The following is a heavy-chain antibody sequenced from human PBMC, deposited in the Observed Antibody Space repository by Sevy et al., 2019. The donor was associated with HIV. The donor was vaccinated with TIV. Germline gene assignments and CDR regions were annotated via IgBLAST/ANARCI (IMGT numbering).Heavy chain of an antibody. CDR2: INQDGSQK. Sequence: GGSLRLSCGASGFTFSTYWMSWVRQAPGKGLEWVANINQDGSQKYYVDSVKGRFTISKDSAKNSLYLQMSSLRAEDTAVYYCAREFDGGPDYWGQGTLVTVSS. CDR3: AREFDGGPDY. V-gene: IGHV3-7*01. D-gene: IGHD3-9*01. J-gene: IGHJ4*02. CDR1: GFTFSTYW.